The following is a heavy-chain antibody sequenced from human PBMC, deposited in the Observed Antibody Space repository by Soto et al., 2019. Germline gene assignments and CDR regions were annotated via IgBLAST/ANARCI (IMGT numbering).Heavy chain of an antibody. CDR3: ARERVAAATYYYYYGMDV. CDR1: GFRFSSNY. CDR2: IYSGVST. V-gene: IGHV3-53*01. D-gene: IGHD2-15*01. J-gene: IGHJ6*02. Sequence: PXVCLRLSCAACGFRFSSNYMSWVRQAPGKGLEWVSVIYSGVSTYYADSVKGRFTISRDNSKNTLYLQMNSLRAEDTAVYYCARERVAAATYYYYYGMDVCGQRTTVTVSS.